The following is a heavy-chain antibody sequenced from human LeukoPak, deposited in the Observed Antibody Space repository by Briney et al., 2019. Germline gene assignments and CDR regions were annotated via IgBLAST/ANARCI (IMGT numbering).Heavy chain of an antibody. J-gene: IGHJ4*02. CDR3: TTDQTRTYYYDSSGYYYLDY. CDR2: IKSKTDGGTT. Sequence: PGGSLRLSCAASGFTFSNAWMSWVRQAPGKGLEWVGRIKSKTDGGTTDYAASVKGRFTISRDDSKNTLYLQMNSLKTEDTAVYYCTTDQTRTYYYDSSGYYYLDYWGQGTLVTVSS. D-gene: IGHD3-22*01. CDR1: GFTFSNAW. V-gene: IGHV3-15*01.